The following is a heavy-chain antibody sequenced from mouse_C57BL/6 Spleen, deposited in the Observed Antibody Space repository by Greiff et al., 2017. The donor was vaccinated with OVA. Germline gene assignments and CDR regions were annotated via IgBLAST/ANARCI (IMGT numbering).Heavy chain of an antibody. V-gene: IGHV1-15*01. CDR3: TRAVVATEAMDY. Sequence: VQLQQSGAELVRPGASVTLSCKASGYTFTDYEMHWVKQTPVHGLEWIGAIDPETGGTAYNQKFKGKAILTADKSSSTAYMELRSLTSEDSAVYYCTRAVVATEAMDYWGQGTSVTVSS. J-gene: IGHJ4*01. D-gene: IGHD1-1*01. CDR2: IDPETGGT. CDR1: GYTFTDYE.